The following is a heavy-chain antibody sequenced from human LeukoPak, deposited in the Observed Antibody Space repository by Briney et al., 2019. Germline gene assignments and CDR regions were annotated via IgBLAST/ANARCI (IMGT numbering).Heavy chain of an antibody. D-gene: IGHD2-2*03. Sequence: SVKVSCKASGGTFSSYAISWVRQAPGQGLEWMGGIIPIFGTANYAQKFQGRVTITTDESTSTAYMELSSLRSEDTAVYYCARALDIVVVPAAIQASDIWGQGTMVTVSS. CDR1: GGTFSSYA. CDR2: IIPIFGTA. V-gene: IGHV1-69*05. CDR3: ARALDIVVVPAAIQASDI. J-gene: IGHJ3*02.